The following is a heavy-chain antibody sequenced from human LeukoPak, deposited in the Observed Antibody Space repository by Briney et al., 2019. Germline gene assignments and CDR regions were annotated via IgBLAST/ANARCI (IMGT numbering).Heavy chain of an antibody. J-gene: IGHJ4*02. Sequence: PGGSLRLSCAGSGFSFNTYRMNWIRQAPGKGLEWISYISSGGSTIYYADSVKGRFTISRDNAKNSLYLQMNSLRAEDTAVYYCVRELATWGQGTLVTVSS. CDR2: ISSGGSTI. CDR1: GFSFNTYR. CDR3: VRELAT. D-gene: IGHD6-6*01. V-gene: IGHV3-48*01.